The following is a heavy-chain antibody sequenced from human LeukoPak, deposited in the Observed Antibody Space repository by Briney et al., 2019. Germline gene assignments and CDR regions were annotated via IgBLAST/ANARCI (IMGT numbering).Heavy chain of an antibody. D-gene: IGHD3-3*01. Sequence: GGSLRLSCEASGFTLSDYYMSWVRQAPGKGLEWISHISSASFVIDYGESVKGRTTISRDNAKNSLYLQMNSLTAEDTAVYYCARVRDTILPYYFDYWGQGILVTVSS. CDR1: GFTLSDYY. CDR3: ARVRDTILPYYFDY. CDR2: ISSASFVI. V-gene: IGHV3-11*01. J-gene: IGHJ4*02.